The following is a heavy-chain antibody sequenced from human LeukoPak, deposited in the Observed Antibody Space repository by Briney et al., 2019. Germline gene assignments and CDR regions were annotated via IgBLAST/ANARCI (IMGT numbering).Heavy chain of an antibody. CDR1: GFTFSSYA. Sequence: GGSLRLSCAASGFTFSSYAMSWVRQAPGKGLGWVSAISGSGGSTYYADSVKGRFTISRDNSKNTLYLQMDSLRAEDTAVYYCAKKGSLVSPGNYFDYWGQGTLLTVSS. V-gene: IGHV3-23*01. J-gene: IGHJ4*02. CDR3: AKKGSLVSPGNYFDY. CDR2: ISGSGGST. D-gene: IGHD1-26*01.